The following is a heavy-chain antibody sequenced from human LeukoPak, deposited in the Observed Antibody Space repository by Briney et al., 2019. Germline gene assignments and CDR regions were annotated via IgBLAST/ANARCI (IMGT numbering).Heavy chain of an antibody. J-gene: IGHJ4*02. V-gene: IGHV3-7*01. CDR2: IKQDGSEK. CDR3: ARLAVAGTEVPTYYFDY. D-gene: IGHD6-19*01. Sequence: PSETLSLTCTVSGGSISFYYWSWVRQAPGKGLEWVANIKQDGSEKYYVDSVKGRFTISRDNAKNSLYLQMNSLRAEDTAVYYCARLAVAGTEVPTYYFDYWGQGTLVTVSS. CDR1: GGSISFYY.